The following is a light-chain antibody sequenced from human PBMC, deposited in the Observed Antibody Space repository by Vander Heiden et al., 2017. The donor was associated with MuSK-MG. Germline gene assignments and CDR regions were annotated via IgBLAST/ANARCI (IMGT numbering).Light chain of an antibody. CDR1: QGIGND. CDR3: VHDKSSGYA. V-gene: IGKV1-16*02. Sequence: DIQMTQSPSSLSASVGDRVTITCRASQGIGNDLSWYQHKPGKAPKSLIHATSNCWRHVPTQFTGKGYLGDMSLTISSPQSQNIATYFTVHDKSSGYAFGPGTKMEIK. J-gene: IGKJ2*01. CDR2: ATS.